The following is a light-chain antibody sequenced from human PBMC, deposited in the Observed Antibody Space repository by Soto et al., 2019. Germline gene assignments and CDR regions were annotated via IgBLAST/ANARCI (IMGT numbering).Light chain of an antibody. J-gene: IGLJ3*02. CDR3: SSYTSRSTGV. Sequence: QSALTQPASVSGSPGQSITISCTGTSSDVGGYNYVSWYHQHPGKAPKLMIYEVNNRPSGVSNRVSGSNSGNTDSLTISGLQAEDDADYYCSSYTSRSTGVFGGGTKLTGL. CDR1: SSDVGGYNY. CDR2: EVN. V-gene: IGLV2-14*01.